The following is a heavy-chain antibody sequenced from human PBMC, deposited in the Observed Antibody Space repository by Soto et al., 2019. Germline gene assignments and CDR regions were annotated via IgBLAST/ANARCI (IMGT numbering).Heavy chain of an antibody. CDR3: ARLYHWFDP. CDR1: GGSISSGGYS. Sequence: SETLSLTCAVSGGSISSGGYSWSWIRQPPGKGLEWIGYIYHSGSTYYNPSLKSRVTISVDTSKNQFSLKLSSVTAADTAVYYCARLYHWFDPWGQGTLVTVSS. D-gene: IGHD2-2*02. V-gene: IGHV4-30-2*01. CDR2: IYHSGST. J-gene: IGHJ5*02.